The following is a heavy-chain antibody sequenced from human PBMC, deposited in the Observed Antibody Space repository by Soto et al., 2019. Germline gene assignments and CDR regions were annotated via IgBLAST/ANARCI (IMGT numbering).Heavy chain of an antibody. CDR1: GGSISSYY. CDR2: IYYSGST. V-gene: IGHV4-59*01. Sequence: QVQLQESGPGLVKPSETLSLTCTVSGGSISSYYWSWIRQPPGKGLEWIGYIYYSGSTNYNPSLKRRVTISVDTSKNQFSLKLSSVRAADTAVYYCARAKYDILTGYYVDHWGQGTLVTVSS. J-gene: IGHJ4*02. CDR3: ARAKYDILTGYYVDH. D-gene: IGHD3-9*01.